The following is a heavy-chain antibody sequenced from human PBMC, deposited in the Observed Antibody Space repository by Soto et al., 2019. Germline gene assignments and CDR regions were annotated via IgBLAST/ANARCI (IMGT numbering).Heavy chain of an antibody. CDR1: GFTVSDKY. V-gene: IGHV3-23*03. J-gene: IGHJ4*02. CDR3: AKGYCSSTSCMYYFDY. Sequence: PGGSLRLSCAASGFTVSDKYMSWVRQAPGKGLEWVSVVYSGGSAYFGGSTYYADSVKGLFTISRDNSKNTLYLQMDSLRAEDTAVYYCAKGYCSSTSCMYYFDYWGQGTLVTVSS. CDR2: VYSGGSAYFGGST. D-gene: IGHD2-2*01.